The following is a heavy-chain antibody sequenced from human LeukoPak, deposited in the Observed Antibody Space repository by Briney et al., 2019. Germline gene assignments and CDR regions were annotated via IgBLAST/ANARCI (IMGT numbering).Heavy chain of an antibody. J-gene: IGHJ4*01. V-gene: IGHV3-23*01. CDR3: AKVQEMDTILPPFHY. CDR1: GFTFSNYA. Sequence: GGSLRLSCAASGFTFSNYAMSWVRQAPGKGLEWVSAISGSGGTTFYADSVKGRFTISRDNSKNTLYLQVNSLRAADTAIYYCAKVQEMDTILPPFHYWGHGTRFTVSS. D-gene: IGHD5-24*01. CDR2: ISGSGGTT.